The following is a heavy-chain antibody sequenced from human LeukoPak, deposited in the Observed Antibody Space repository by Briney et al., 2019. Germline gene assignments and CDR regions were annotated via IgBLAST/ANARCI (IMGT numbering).Heavy chain of an antibody. D-gene: IGHD5-18*01. CDR2: ISSSSSYT. Sequence: GGSLRLSCAASGFTFSDYYMSWIRQAPGKGLEWVSYISSSSSYTNYAGSVKGRFTISRDNAKNSLYLQMNSLRAEDTAVYYCARGARGYSYGFDYWGQGTLVTVSS. J-gene: IGHJ4*02. V-gene: IGHV3-11*05. CDR1: GFTFSDYY. CDR3: ARGARGYSYGFDY.